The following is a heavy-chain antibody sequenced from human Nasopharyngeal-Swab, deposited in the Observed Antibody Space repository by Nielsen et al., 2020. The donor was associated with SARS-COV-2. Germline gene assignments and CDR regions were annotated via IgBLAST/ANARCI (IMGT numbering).Heavy chain of an antibody. Sequence: KVSCKGSGYSFTSYWIGWVRQMPGKGLEWMGIIYPGDSDTRYSPPFQGQVTISADKSISTAYLQWSSLKASDTAMYYCARSMPSRYYYYGMDVWGQGTTVTVSS. CDR2: IYPGDSDT. V-gene: IGHV5-51*01. J-gene: IGHJ6*02. D-gene: IGHD2-2*01. CDR3: ARSMPSRYYYYGMDV. CDR1: GYSFTSYW.